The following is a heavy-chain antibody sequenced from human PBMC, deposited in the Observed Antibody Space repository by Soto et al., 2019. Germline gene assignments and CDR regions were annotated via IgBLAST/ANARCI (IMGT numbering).Heavy chain of an antibody. V-gene: IGHV3-74*01. J-gene: IGHJ6*02. CDR1: GFTFSSYW. D-gene: IGHD2-8*01. Sequence: PGGSLRLSCAASGFTFSSYWMHWVRQAPGKGLVWVSRINSDGSSTSYADSVKGRFTISRDNSKDTLYLQMNNLRAEDTAVYYCARTGLQIVQATSYYYGLDVWGQGTTVTVSS. CDR3: ARTGLQIVQATSYYYGLDV. CDR2: INSDGSST.